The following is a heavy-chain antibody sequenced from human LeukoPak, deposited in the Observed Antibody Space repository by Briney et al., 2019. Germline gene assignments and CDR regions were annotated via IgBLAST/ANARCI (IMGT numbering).Heavy chain of an antibody. Sequence: ASVKVSCRASGYTFTSYDINWVRQATGQGLEWMGWMNPNSGNTGYAQKFQGRVTITRNTSISTAYMELSSLRSDDTAVYYCARDGNYGSGSNDYWGQGTLVTVSS. CDR2: MNPNSGNT. V-gene: IGHV1-8*03. J-gene: IGHJ4*02. CDR1: GYTFTSYD. D-gene: IGHD3-10*01. CDR3: ARDGNYGSGSNDY.